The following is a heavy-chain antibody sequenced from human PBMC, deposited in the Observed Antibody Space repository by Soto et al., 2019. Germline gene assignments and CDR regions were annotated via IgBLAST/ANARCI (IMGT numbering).Heavy chain of an antibody. V-gene: IGHV4-59*01. J-gene: IGHJ3*02. D-gene: IGHD2-21*01. CDR2: IYYSGST. Sequence: SETLSLTCTVSGGSISSYYWSWIRQPPGKGLEWIGYIYYSGSTNYNPSLKSRVTISVDTSKNQFSLKLSSVTAADTAVYYCARDGKRILAFDIWGQGTMVTVS. CDR3: ARDGKRILAFDI. CDR1: GGSISSYY.